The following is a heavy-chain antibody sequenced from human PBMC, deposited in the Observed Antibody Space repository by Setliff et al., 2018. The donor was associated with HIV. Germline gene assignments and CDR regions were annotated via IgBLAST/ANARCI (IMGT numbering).Heavy chain of an antibody. CDR1: GGSISTYY. CDR2: VYHSGTA. D-gene: IGHD3-9*01. Sequence: PSETLFLTCSVSGGSISTYYWSWIRQPPGKGLEWIGYVYHSGTANYNPSLRSRVTISVDTPKNQFSLKLTSVTAADTAVYYCARSNPDILSGYY. V-gene: IGHV4-59*01. CDR3: ARSNPDILSGYY. J-gene: IGHJ6*01.